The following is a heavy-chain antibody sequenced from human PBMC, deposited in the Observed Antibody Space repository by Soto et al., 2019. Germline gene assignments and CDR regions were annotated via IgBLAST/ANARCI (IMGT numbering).Heavy chain of an antibody. V-gene: IGHV3-30-3*01. D-gene: IGHD6-19*01. CDR1: GFTFSSYA. Sequence: QVQLVESGGGVVQPGRSLRLSCAASGFTFSSYAMHWVRQAPGKGLEWVAVISYDGSNKYYADSVKGRFTISRDNSXNXLYLQMIRLRAEDTAVYYCAREVAGYSSGWHRHLDYWGQGTLVTVSS. J-gene: IGHJ4*02. CDR3: AREVAGYSSGWHRHLDY. CDR2: ISYDGSNK.